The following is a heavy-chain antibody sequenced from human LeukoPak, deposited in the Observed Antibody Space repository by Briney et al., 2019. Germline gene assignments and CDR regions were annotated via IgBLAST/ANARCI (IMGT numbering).Heavy chain of an antibody. J-gene: IGHJ6*02. CDR2: ISHIGDT. Sequence: SDTLSLTCALYGGSFSGNYWTWIHQAPGKGLEWIGEISHIGDTNYNPSLKSRVTISVDTSKNQFSLKLSSVTAADTAVYYCARIYCSGGSCWSGYYYGMDVWGQGTTVTVSS. D-gene: IGHD2-15*01. CDR1: GGSFSGNY. V-gene: IGHV4-34*01. CDR3: ARIYCSGGSCWSGYYYGMDV.